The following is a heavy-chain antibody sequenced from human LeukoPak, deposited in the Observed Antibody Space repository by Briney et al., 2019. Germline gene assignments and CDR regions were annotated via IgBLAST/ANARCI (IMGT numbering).Heavy chain of an antibody. CDR2: INHSGST. J-gene: IGHJ4*02. Sequence: PSETLSLTCAVYGGSFSGYYWSWIRQPPGKGLEWIGEINHSGSTNYNPSLKSRVTISVDTSKNQFSLKLSSVTAADTAVYYCARHSLFGGQEVLYDYWGQGTLVTVSS. CDR3: ARHSLFGGQEVLYDY. CDR1: GGSFSGYY. V-gene: IGHV4-34*01. D-gene: IGHD2/OR15-2a*01.